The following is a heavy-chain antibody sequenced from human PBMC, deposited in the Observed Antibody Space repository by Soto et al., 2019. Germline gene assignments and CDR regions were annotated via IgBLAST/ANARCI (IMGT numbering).Heavy chain of an antibody. CDR1: GFTLSTYS. CDR2: ISKSSTTI. Sequence: PGGSLRLSCIASGFTLSTYSMTWVRQAPGKGLEWLSYISKSSTTINYADSVKGRFTISRDNAKNSVYLEMGSLRDEDSAVYYCARDPPNFYYYGMDVWGQGTTVTVSS. CDR3: ARDPPNFYYYGMDV. J-gene: IGHJ6*02. V-gene: IGHV3-48*02.